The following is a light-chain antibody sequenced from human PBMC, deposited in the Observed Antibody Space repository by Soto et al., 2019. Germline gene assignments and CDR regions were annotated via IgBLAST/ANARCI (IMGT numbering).Light chain of an antibody. V-gene: IGKV1-5*01. CDR1: QSISSW. CDR3: QQYNSSTWT. J-gene: IGKJ1*01. Sequence: DIQMTQSPSTLSASVGDRVTITCRASQSISSWLAWYQQKPGKAPKLLIYDASSLESGVPSRFSGSGSGTEFNRTISSLQPDDFATYYCQQYNSSTWTFGQGTKVEIK. CDR2: DAS.